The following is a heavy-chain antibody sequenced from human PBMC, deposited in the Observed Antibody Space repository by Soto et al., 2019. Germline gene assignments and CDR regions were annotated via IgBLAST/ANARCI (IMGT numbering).Heavy chain of an antibody. CDR1: GGSFSGYY. CDR3: ARAGETGTTRLRRWFDP. J-gene: IGHJ5*02. CDR2: INHSGST. V-gene: IGHV4-34*01. D-gene: IGHD1-7*01. Sequence: QVQLQQWGAGLLKPSETLSLTCAVYGGSFSGYYWSWIRQPPGKGLEWIGEINHSGSTNYNPSLKSRVTISVDTSKNQFSLKLSSVTDADTAVYYCARAGETGTTRLRRWFDPWGQGTLVTVSS.